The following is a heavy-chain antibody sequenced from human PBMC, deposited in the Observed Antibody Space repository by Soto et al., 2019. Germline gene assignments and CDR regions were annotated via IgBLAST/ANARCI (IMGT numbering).Heavy chain of an antibody. Sequence: QLQLVQSGGEVKRPGASVKVSCKASGYTFTDYGISWVRQAPGQGLEWMGWINPHNANTYYTQNLQGRVTMTTDTSTSTAYMELTSLTSDDTAVYYCARDSTSPSCTSFSCPRGGWFDPWGQGTLLTVSS. CDR2: INPHNANT. CDR3: ARDSTSPSCTSFSCPRGGWFDP. D-gene: IGHD2-2*01. CDR1: GYTFTDYG. V-gene: IGHV1-18*04. J-gene: IGHJ5*02.